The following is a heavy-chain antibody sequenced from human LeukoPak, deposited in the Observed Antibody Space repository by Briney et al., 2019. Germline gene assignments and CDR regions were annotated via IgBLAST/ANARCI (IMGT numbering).Heavy chain of an antibody. CDR1: GGSISSYY. CDR3: ARDMRDSSGYYNTRYYFDY. J-gene: IGHJ4*02. Sequence: SETLSLTCTVSGGSISSYYWSWIRQPAGKGLEWIGRIYTSGSTNYNPSLKSRVTMSVDTPKNRFSLKLSSVTAADTAVYYCARDMRDSSGYYNTRYYFDYWGQGTLVTVSS. D-gene: IGHD3-22*01. V-gene: IGHV4-4*07. CDR2: IYTSGST.